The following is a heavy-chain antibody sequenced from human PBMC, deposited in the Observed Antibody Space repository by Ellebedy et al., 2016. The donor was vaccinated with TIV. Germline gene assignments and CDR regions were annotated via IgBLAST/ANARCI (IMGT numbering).Heavy chain of an antibody. CDR1: GGSFSGYY. V-gene: IGHV4-34*01. D-gene: IGHD2-15*01. CDR3: ARGGIVVVVAATAFDI. CDR2: INHSGST. Sequence: SETLSLXCAVYGGSFSGYYWSWIRQPPGKGLEWIGEINHSGSTNYNPSLKSRVTISVDTSKNQFSLKLSSVTAADTAVYYCARGGIVVVVAATAFDIWGQGTMVTVSS. J-gene: IGHJ3*02.